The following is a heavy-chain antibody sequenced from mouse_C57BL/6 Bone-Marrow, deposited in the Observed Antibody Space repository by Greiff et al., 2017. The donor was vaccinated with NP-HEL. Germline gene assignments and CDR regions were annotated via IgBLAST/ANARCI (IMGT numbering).Heavy chain of an antibody. V-gene: IGHV1-59*01. D-gene: IGHD1-1*01. Sequence: VQLQQPGAELVRPGTSVKLSCKASGYTFTSYWMHWVKQRPGQGLEWIGVIDPSDSYTNYNQKLKGKATLTVDKSSSTAYKQLSSLTSYDSAVSYRSLTTVVAPYWGQGTTLTVSS. CDR2: IDPSDSYT. J-gene: IGHJ2*01. CDR3: SLTTVVAPY. CDR1: GYTFTSYW.